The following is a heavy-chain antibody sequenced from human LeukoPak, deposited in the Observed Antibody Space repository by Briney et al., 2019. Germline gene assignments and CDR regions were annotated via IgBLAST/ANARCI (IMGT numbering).Heavy chain of an antibody. CDR2: IYYSGST. Sequence: SETLSLTCTVSGGSISSYYWSWIRQPPGKGLEWIGYIYYSGSTNYNPSLKSRVTISVDTSKNQFSLKLSSVTAADTAVYYWASNGYSSGWYGTFDYWGQGTLVTVSS. D-gene: IGHD6-19*01. CDR3: ASNGYSSGWYGTFDY. V-gene: IGHV4-59*01. CDR1: GGSISSYY. J-gene: IGHJ4*02.